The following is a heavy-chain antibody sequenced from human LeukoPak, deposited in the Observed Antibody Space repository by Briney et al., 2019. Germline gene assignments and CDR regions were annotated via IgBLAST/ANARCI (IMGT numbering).Heavy chain of an antibody. CDR3: ARDSNLEYSSSRGLGH. D-gene: IGHD6-6*01. CDR2: IYASGST. CDR1: GGSISSYY. J-gene: IGHJ4*02. Sequence: SETLSLTCTVSGGSISSYYWSWIRQPAGKGLEWIGRIYASGSTYYNPSLKSRVTMSVDTSKNQFSLRLTTVTAADTAVYYCARDSNLEYSSSRGLGHWGQGTLVTVSS. V-gene: IGHV4-4*07.